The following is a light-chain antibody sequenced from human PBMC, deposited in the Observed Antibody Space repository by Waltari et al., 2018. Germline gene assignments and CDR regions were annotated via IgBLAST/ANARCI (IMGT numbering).Light chain of an antibody. Sequence: EIVLTQSPATLPLAPGERVTLSCRDSQSISYFLAWYQQRPGQAPRLLMYDASKRAIGIPARFSGSGSGTDFTLTISSLEPEDSGIYYCQQRNGWPPMYTFGQGTKLEIK. CDR3: QQRNGWPPMYT. CDR2: DAS. J-gene: IGKJ2*01. V-gene: IGKV3-11*01. CDR1: QSISYF.